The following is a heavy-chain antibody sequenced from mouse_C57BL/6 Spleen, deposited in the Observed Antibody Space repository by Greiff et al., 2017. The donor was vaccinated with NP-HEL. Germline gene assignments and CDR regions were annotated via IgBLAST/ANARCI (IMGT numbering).Heavy chain of an antibody. CDR2: IDPETGGT. V-gene: IGHV1-15*01. CDR1: GYTFTDYE. Sequence: VQRVESGAELVRPGASVTLSCKASGYTFTDYEMHWVKQTPVHGLEWIGAIDPETGGTAYNQKFKGKAILTADKSSSTAYMELRSLTSEDSAVYYCTRKGLYYDYGNYAMDYWGQGTSVTVSS. CDR3: TRKGLYYDYGNYAMDY. J-gene: IGHJ4*01. D-gene: IGHD2-4*01.